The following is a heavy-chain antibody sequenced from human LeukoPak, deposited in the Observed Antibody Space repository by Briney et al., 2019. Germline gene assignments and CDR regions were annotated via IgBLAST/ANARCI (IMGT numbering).Heavy chain of an antibody. V-gene: IGHV3-11*04. CDR2: MSGTGKTI. CDR3: ARGGGDYTSRYYMGV. CDR1: GFTFSDFY. J-gene: IGHJ6*03. D-gene: IGHD3-3*01. Sequence: GGSLRLSCAASGFTFSDFYMHWIRQAPGKGLEWVSYMSGTGKTISDADSLKGRFTISRDNTKNLLFLQVNTLRVEDTATYYCARGGGDYTSRYYMGVWGEGTTVTVSS.